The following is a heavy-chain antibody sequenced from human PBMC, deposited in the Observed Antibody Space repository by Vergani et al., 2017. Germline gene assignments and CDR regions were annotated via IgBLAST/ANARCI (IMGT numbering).Heavy chain of an antibody. D-gene: IGHD6-19*01. CDR2: LSASDRRT. CDR1: GITFKNAW. V-gene: IGHV3-23*04. CDR3: AKVGRSEVAGTLGAFDI. J-gene: IGHJ3*02. Sequence: EVQVVESGGGLIKPGGSLRLSCVVSGITFKNAWINWVRQAPGKGLEWVSTLSASDRRTHYADSVKGRFTISRDISKNTLFLHMNSLRPEDTAVYYCAKVGRSEVAGTLGAFDIWGQGTMVTVSS.